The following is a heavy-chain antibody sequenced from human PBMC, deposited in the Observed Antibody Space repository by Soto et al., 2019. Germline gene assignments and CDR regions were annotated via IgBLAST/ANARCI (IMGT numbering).Heavy chain of an antibody. Sequence: QVQLVESGGGLVEPGGSLRLSCAASRFSFSDYYMTWIRQAPGKGLEWVSKISGSANTIYYADSVKGRFTVSRDNGKNSVYLQMNSLRAEDTAVYYCASDPYYYASEFWGQGTLVTVSS. CDR3: ASDPYYYASEF. D-gene: IGHD3-10*01. V-gene: IGHV3-11*01. J-gene: IGHJ4*02. CDR2: ISGSANTI. CDR1: RFSFSDYY.